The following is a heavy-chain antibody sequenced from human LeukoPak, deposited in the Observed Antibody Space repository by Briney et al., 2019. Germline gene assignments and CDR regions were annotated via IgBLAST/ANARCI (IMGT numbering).Heavy chain of an antibody. J-gene: IGHJ5*02. D-gene: IGHD1-1*01. CDR1: GFTFSDYY. CDR2: ISSSGSTI. V-gene: IGHV3-11*01. Sequence: GSLRLSCAASGFTFSDYYMSWIRQAPGKGLEWVSYISSSGSTIYYADSVKGRFTISRDNAKNSLYLQMNSLRAEDTAVYYCARPPWVQDWFDPWGQGTLVTVSS. CDR3: ARPPWVQDWFDP.